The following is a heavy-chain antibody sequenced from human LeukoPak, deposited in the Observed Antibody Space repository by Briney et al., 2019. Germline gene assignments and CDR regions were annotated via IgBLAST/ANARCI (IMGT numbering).Heavy chain of an antibody. V-gene: IGHV4-4*07. CDR2: IYTSGST. CDR1: GGSISSYY. CDR3: ARAYYDTSGYPGWYFDL. D-gene: IGHD3-22*01. Sequence: SETLSLTCTVSGGSISSYYWSWIRQPAGKGLQWIGRIYTSGSTNYNPSLKSRATMSVDTSKNQFSLKLTSVTAADTAVYHCARAYYDTSGYPGWYFDLWGRGTLVTVSS. J-gene: IGHJ2*01.